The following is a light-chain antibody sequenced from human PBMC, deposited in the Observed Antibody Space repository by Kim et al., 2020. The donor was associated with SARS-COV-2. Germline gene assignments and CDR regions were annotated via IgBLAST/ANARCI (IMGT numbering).Light chain of an antibody. Sequence: SPGERAALSCRASQGGDNNPAWYQQKPGQAPRLVICGASTRATGIPARFSGSGSGTEFTLTITILQSDDFAVYYCQQYNNWPPITFGQGTRLEIK. CDR1: QGGDNN. J-gene: IGKJ5*01. V-gene: IGKV3-15*01. CDR3: QQYNNWPPIT. CDR2: GAS.